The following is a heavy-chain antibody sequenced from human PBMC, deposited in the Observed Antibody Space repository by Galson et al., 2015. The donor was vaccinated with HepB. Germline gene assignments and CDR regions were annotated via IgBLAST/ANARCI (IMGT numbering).Heavy chain of an antibody. D-gene: IGHD3-3*01. CDR3: ARDRGDHDFWSGYSRSDAFDI. Sequence: SLRLSCAASGFTFSSYWMHWVRQAPGKGLVWVSRINSDGSSTSYADSVKGRFTISRDNAKNTLYLQMNCLRAEDTAVYYCARDRGDHDFWSGYSRSDAFDIWGQGTMVTVSS. J-gene: IGHJ3*02. CDR1: GFTFSSYW. V-gene: IGHV3-74*01. CDR2: INSDGSST.